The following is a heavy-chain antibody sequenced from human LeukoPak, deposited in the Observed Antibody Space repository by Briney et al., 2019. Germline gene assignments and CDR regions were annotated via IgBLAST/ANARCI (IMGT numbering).Heavy chain of an antibody. Sequence: SETLSLTCTVSGGSISGYYWSWIREPPGKGLEWIGYIYYSGSTNYNPSLKSRVTISVDTSKNQFSLKLSSVTAADTAVYYCARSPGYCSSTSCYGSYYGMDVWGQGTTVTVSS. CDR3: ARSPGYCSSTSCYGSYYGMDV. J-gene: IGHJ6*02. D-gene: IGHD2-2*03. CDR1: GGSISGYY. V-gene: IGHV4-59*08. CDR2: IYYSGST.